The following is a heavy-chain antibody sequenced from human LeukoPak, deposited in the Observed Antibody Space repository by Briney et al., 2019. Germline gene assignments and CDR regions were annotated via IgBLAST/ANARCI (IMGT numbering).Heavy chain of an antibody. CDR1: GGSISSYY. Sequence: SETLSLTCTVSGGSISSYYWSWIRQPAGKGLEWIGRIYTSGSTNYNPSLKSRVTMSVDTSKNQFSLKVISVTAADTAVYYCAREGRGYPGHWFDPWGRGTLVTVSS. D-gene: IGHD6-13*01. CDR3: AREGRGYPGHWFDP. CDR2: IYTSGST. J-gene: IGHJ5*02. V-gene: IGHV4-4*07.